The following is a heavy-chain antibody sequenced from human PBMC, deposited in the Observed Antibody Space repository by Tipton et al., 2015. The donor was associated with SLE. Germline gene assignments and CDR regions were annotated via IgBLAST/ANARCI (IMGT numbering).Heavy chain of an antibody. V-gene: IGHV1-8*02. J-gene: IGHJ6*02. CDR1: GYTSTSYD. D-gene: IGHD6-13*01. CDR2: MNPNSGNT. Sequence: QSGPEVKKPGASVKVSCKASGYTSTSYDINWVRQATGQGVEWMGWMNPNSGNTGYAQKFQGIVTMTRNTPISTAYMELSSLRSEDSAVYYCAREAAAHGYYYGMDVWGQGTTVTGYS. CDR3: AREAAAHGYYYGMDV.